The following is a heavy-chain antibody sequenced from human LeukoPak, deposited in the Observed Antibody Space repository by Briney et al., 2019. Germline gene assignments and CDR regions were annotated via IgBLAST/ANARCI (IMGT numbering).Heavy chain of an antibody. CDR2: IYYSGST. V-gene: IGHV4-39*07. CDR1: AGSISSSSYY. Sequence: SETLSLTCTVSAGSISSSSYYWGWIRQPPGKGLEWIGTIYYSGSTYYNASLKSRVTISVDTSKNQFSLKLSSVTAADTAVYYCARARKWGSSSGRYYYYYMDVWGKGTTVTVSS. CDR3: ARARKWGSSSGRYYYYYMDV. D-gene: IGHD6-6*01. J-gene: IGHJ6*03.